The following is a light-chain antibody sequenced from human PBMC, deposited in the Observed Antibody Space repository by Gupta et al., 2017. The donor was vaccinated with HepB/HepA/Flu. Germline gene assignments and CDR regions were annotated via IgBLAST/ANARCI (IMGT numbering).Light chain of an antibody. CDR1: QSISNW. V-gene: IGKV1-5*03. J-gene: IGKJ4*01. Sequence: DIQMTQPPSTLSASVGDRVTITCRASQSISNWLAWYQHKPGKAPKLLIYKASSLESGVPSRFSGSGSETEFTLTISSLQPDDFATYYCQHKYVFPLTFVGGTKVEIK. CDR3: QHKYVFPLT. CDR2: KAS.